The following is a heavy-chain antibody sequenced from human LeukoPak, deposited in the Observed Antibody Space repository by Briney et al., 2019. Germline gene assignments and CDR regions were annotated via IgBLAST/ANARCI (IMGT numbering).Heavy chain of an antibody. V-gene: IGHV4-34*01. CDR1: GGSFSGYY. CDR3: ARAGVIVVVPAAISRRDRKTNYFDY. Sequence: SETLSLTCVVYGGSFSGYYWSWIRQPPGKGLEWIGEINHSGSTNYNPSLKSRVTISVDTSKNQFSLKLSSVTAADTAVYYCARAGVIVVVPAAISRRDRKTNYFDYWGQGTLVTVSS. J-gene: IGHJ4*02. D-gene: IGHD2-2*01. CDR2: INHSGST.